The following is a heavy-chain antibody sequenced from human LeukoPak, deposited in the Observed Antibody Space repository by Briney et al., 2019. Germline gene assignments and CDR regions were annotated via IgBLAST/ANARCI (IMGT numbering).Heavy chain of an antibody. CDR2: ISSSSSYI. Sequence: GGSLRLSCAASGFTFSSYSMNWVRQAPGKGLEWVSSISSSSSYIYYADSVKGRFTISRDNAKNSLYLQMNSLRAEDTAVYYCARLLPFEGSGSYYNVYYYYGMDVWGQGTTVTVSS. J-gene: IGHJ6*02. CDR1: GFTFSSYS. D-gene: IGHD3-10*01. V-gene: IGHV3-21*01. CDR3: ARLLPFEGSGSYYNVYYYYGMDV.